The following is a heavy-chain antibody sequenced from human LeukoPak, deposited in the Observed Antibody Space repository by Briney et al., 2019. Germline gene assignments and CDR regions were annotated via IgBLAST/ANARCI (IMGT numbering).Heavy chain of an antibody. CDR1: GGSISSYY. D-gene: IGHD2-2*02. CDR3: ARVINDVVVPAAIRHYYYYYYMDV. J-gene: IGHJ6*03. Sequence: SETLSLTFTVSGGSISSYYWSWIRQPAGKGLEWIGRIYTSGSTNYNPSPKSRVTMSVDTSKNQFSLKLRPVTDAHKAVYYCARVINDVVVPAAIRHYYYYYYMDVWGKGTTVTVSS. CDR2: IYTSGST. V-gene: IGHV4-4*07.